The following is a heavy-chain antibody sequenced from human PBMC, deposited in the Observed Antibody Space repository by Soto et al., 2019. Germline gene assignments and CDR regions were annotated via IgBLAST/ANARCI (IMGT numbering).Heavy chain of an antibody. D-gene: IGHD1-26*01. Sequence: QVQLVQSGAEVKKPGSSVKVSCTASGGTFSSYAISWVRQSPGQGLEWMGGIIPIYGTANYAQKFKGRDTITADESTSTAYMELSSLRSEDTSVYYCAREAGATSGDFDYWGQGTLVIVSS. CDR3: AREAGATSGDFDY. V-gene: IGHV1-69*01. CDR2: IIPIYGTA. J-gene: IGHJ4*02. CDR1: GGTFSSYA.